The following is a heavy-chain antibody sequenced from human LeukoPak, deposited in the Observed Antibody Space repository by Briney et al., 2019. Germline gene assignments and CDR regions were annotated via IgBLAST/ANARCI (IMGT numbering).Heavy chain of an antibody. J-gene: IGHJ3*02. Sequence: PSETLSLTCTGSGGSISSYYWSWIRQPPGKGLEWIRYIYYSGSTNYNPSLKSRVTISVDTSKNQFSLKLSSVTAADTAVYYCARARGYYDSSGYYVRAFDIWGQGTMVTVSS. V-gene: IGHV4-59*01. CDR1: GGSISSYY. D-gene: IGHD3-22*01. CDR2: IYYSGST. CDR3: ARARGYYDSSGYYVRAFDI.